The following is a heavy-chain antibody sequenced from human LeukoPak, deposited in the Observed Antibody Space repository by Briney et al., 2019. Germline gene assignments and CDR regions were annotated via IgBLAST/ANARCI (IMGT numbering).Heavy chain of an antibody. D-gene: IGHD3-9*01. Sequence: PSETLSLTCTVSGGSISSGGYYWSWIRQHPGKGLEWIGYIYYSGSTYYNPSLKSRVTISVDTSKNQFSLKLSSVTAADTAVYYCAREGGPRYFDWSDAFDIWGQGTMATVSS. CDR1: GGSISSGGYY. J-gene: IGHJ3*02. CDR2: IYYSGST. V-gene: IGHV4-31*03. CDR3: AREGGPRYFDWSDAFDI.